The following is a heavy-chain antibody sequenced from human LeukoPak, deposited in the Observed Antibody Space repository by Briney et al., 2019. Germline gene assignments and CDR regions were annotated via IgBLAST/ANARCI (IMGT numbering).Heavy chain of an antibody. CDR3: AEGWSVLDAFDI. CDR2: IRYDGSNK. Sequence: GGSLRPSCAASGFTFSRYGMHWVRQAPGKGLEWVAFIRYDGSNKYYADSVKGRFTISRDNSKNTLYLQMNSLRAEDTAVYYCAEGWSVLDAFDIWGQGTMVTVSS. J-gene: IGHJ3*02. D-gene: IGHD1-1*01. CDR1: GFTFSRYG. V-gene: IGHV3-30*02.